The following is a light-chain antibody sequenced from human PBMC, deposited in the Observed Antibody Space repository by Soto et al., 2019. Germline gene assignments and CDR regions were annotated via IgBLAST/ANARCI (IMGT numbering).Light chain of an antibody. V-gene: IGLV2-14*03. CDR3: PSFAPGRIYV. Sequence: QSALTQPASVSGSPGQSITISCSGTSSDIGAYDLVSWYQQHPGRAPKLIIYEVSHRFSGLSYRFSGSKSGNTASLTISGVQAEEEGYYFLPSFAPGRIYVFGSGTKLTVL. CDR1: SSDIGAYDL. CDR2: EVS. J-gene: IGLJ1*01.